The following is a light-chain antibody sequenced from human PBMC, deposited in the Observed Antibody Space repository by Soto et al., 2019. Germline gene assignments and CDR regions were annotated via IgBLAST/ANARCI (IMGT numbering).Light chain of an antibody. CDR1: QSVSSSC. J-gene: IGKJ1*01. Sequence: EIVLTQSPGTLSLSPGERATLSCRARQSVSSSCLAWYQQKPGQAPRLLIYGASSRATGIPDRFSGSASGTDFTLTISRLDPEDFAVYYCQQYGNSPWTFGQGTKVEIK. V-gene: IGKV3-20*01. CDR2: GAS. CDR3: QQYGNSPWT.